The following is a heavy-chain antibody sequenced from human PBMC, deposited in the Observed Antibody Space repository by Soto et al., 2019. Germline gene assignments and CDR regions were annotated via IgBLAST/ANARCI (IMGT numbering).Heavy chain of an antibody. Sequence: PSETLSLTCAVYGGSFSGYYWSWIRQPPGKGLEWIGEINHSGSTNYNPSLKSRVTISVDTSKNQFSLKLSSVTAADTAVYYCARLRVVPAATYYYYYMDVWGKGTTVTVSS. V-gene: IGHV4-34*01. CDR2: INHSGST. J-gene: IGHJ6*03. CDR1: GGSFSGYY. CDR3: ARLRVVPAATYYYYYMDV. D-gene: IGHD2-2*01.